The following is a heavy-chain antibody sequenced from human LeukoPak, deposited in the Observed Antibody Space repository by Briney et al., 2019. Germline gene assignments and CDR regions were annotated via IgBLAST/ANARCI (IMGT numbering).Heavy chain of an antibody. CDR2: IYYSGST. Sequence: SETLSLTCTVSGGSINSNNYYWGWIRQPPGKGLEWIGSIYYSGSTYYNPSLKSRVTISVDTSKNHFSLKLSSVTAADTALYYCARGTYYYGSGSHNWFDPWGQGTLVTVSS. V-gene: IGHV4-39*02. D-gene: IGHD3-10*01. J-gene: IGHJ5*02. CDR1: GGSINSNNYY. CDR3: ARGTYYYGSGSHNWFDP.